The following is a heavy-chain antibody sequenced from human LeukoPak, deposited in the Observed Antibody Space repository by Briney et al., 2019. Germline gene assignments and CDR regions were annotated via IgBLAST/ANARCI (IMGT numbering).Heavy chain of an antibody. CDR1: GGTFSSYA. J-gene: IGHJ4*02. CDR2: IIPIFGTA. CDR3: ASSGGGYSYGFVIDY. Sequence: ASVKVSCKASGGTFSSYAISWVRQAPGQGLEWMGGIIPIFGTANYAQKFQGRVTITADESTSTAYMELSSLRSEDTAVYYCASSGGGYSYGFVIDYWGQGTLVTVSS. V-gene: IGHV1-69*13. D-gene: IGHD5-18*01.